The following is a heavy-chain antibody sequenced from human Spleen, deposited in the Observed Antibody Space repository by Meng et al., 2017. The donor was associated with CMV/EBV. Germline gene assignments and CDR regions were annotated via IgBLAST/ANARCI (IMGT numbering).Heavy chain of an antibody. CDR1: GDTFTGYY. D-gene: IGHD2-2*01. J-gene: IGHJ4*02. CDR3: ARGSFIVVVPAAPDY. CDR2: INPNSGGT. V-gene: IGHV1-2*02. Sequence: SGDTFTGYYMHWVRQAPGQGLEWMGWINPNSGGTNYAQKFQGRVTMTRDTSISTAYMELSRLRSDDTAVYYCARGSFIVVVPAAPDYWGQGTLVTVSS.